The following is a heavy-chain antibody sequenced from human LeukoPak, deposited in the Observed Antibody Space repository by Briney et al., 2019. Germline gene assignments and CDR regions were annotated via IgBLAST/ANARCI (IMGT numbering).Heavy chain of an antibody. Sequence: SETLSLTCTVSGGSVSSYYWSWIRQPAGKGLEWIGRIYTSGSTNYNPSLRGRVTISVDKSKNQFSLKLSSVTAADTAVYYCARGPGYDYADYIQDPFDIWGHGTMVVVSS. CDR2: IYTSGST. CDR1: GGSVSSYY. D-gene: IGHD4-17*01. V-gene: IGHV4-4*07. CDR3: ARGPGYDYADYIQDPFDI. J-gene: IGHJ3*02.